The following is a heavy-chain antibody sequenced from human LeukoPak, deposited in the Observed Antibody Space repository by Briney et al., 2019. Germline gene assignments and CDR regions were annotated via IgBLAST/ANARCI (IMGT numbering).Heavy chain of an antibody. J-gene: IGHJ4*02. CDR2: INSDGSST. D-gene: IGHD1-1*01. CDR3: ARVHNWNDGFDY. V-gene: IGHV3-74*01. CDR1: GFTFSSYW. Sequence: GGSLRLSCAASGFTFSSYWTHWVRQAPGKGLVWVSRINSDGSSTSYADSVKGRFTISRDNAKNTLYLQMNSLRAEDTAVYYCARVHNWNDGFDYWGQGILVTVSS.